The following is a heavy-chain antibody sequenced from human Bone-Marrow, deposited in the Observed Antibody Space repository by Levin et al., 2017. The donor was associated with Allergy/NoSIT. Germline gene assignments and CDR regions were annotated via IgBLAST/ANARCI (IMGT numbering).Heavy chain of an antibody. Sequence: ASVKVSCKASGYTFTNYGISWVRQAPGQGLEWMGWISAYNGNTNYAQKLQGRLTMTTDTSTTTAYMELRSLRSDDTAVYYCARGRDYYDINGHFWFDPWGQGTLVTVSS. CDR3: ARGRDYYDINGHFWFDP. V-gene: IGHV1-18*01. J-gene: IGHJ5*02. CDR2: ISAYNGNT. D-gene: IGHD3-22*01. CDR1: GYTFTNYG.